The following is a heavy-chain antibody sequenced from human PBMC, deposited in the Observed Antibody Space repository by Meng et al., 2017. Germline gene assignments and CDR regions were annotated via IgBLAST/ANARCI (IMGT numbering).Heavy chain of an antibody. J-gene: IGHJ4*02. V-gene: IGHV3-53*02. D-gene: IGHD4-17*01. CDR2: IYSGGST. Sequence: EVHLGETGGGLIQPGGSLRLSCAASGFTVSSNYMSWVRQAPGKGLEWVSVIYSGGSTYYADSVKGRFTISRDNSKNTLYLQMNSLRAEDTAVYYCARAVTRYYFDYWGQGTLVTVSS. CDR3: ARAVTRYYFDY. CDR1: GFTVSSNY.